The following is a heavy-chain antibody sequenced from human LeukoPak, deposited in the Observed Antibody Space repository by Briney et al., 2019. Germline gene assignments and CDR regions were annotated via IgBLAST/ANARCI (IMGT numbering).Heavy chain of an antibody. D-gene: IGHD3-3*01. CDR1: GGSISSYY. V-gene: IGHV4-59*01. Sequence: PSETLSLTCTVSGGSISSYYWSWIRQPPGKGLEWIGYIYYSGSTNYNPSLKSRVTISVDTSKNQFSLKLSSVTAADTAVYYCARVTYYDFRSGYYTFDPWGQGTLVTVSS. J-gene: IGHJ5*02. CDR2: IYYSGST. CDR3: ARVTYYDFRSGYYTFDP.